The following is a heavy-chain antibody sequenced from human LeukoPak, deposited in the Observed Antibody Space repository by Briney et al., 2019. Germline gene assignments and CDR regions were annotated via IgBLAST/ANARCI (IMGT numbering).Heavy chain of an antibody. J-gene: IGHJ6*03. V-gene: IGHV4-34*01. D-gene: IGHD3-10*01. CDR3: ARTSSGYYGSGSYYWNYYYYYMDV. CDR2: INHSGST. CDR1: GGSFSGYY. Sequence: SETLSLTCAVYGGSFSGYYWSWIRQPPRKGLEWIGEINHSGSTNYNPSLKSRVTISVDTSKNHFSLKLSSVTAADTAVYYCARTSSGYYGSGSYYWNYYYYYMDVWGKGTTVTVSS.